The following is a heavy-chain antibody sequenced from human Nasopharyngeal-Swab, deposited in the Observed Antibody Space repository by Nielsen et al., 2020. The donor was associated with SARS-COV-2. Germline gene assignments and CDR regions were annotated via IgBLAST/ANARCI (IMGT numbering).Heavy chain of an antibody. J-gene: IGHJ2*01. CDR1: GFTFSSYT. D-gene: IGHD2-2*01. Sequence: GESLKISCAASGFTFSSYTMHWVRQAPGKGLVWVSRIKSDGSDINYADSVKGRFTISRDNAKNTLYLQMHSLRAEDTAVYYCARGASTLSNWYFDLWGRGTLGRVSS. CDR2: IKSDGSDI. V-gene: IGHV3-74*01. CDR3: ARGASTLSNWYFDL.